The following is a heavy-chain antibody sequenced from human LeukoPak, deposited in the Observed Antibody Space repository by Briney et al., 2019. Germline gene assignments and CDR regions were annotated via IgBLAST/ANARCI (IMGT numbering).Heavy chain of an antibody. CDR1: GDSISSYY. Sequence: SETLSLTCTVPGDSISSYYWNWVRQPPGKGLEWIGYIYYSGSTNCNPSLKSRVTISIDTSKNQFSLKLRSVTAADTAVYYCAREVPIVRGLRWDYWGQGTLVTVSS. V-gene: IGHV4-59*01. CDR2: IYYSGST. D-gene: IGHD3-10*01. J-gene: IGHJ4*02. CDR3: AREVPIVRGLRWDY.